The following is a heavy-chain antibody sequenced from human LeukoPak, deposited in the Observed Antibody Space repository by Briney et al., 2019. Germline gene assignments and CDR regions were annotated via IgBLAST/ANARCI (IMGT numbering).Heavy chain of an antibody. CDR2: ISGDGSST. Sequence: GGSLRLSCVASGFTFNTYWMHWVRQAPGKGLVWVSRISGDGSSTSYADSVQGRFTISKDNAKNTLYLQMHSLRAEDTAIYYCARSDPLRPYCGGDCYSPFDYWGQGALVTVSS. CDR3: ARSDPLRPYCGGDCYSPFDY. V-gene: IGHV3-74*01. J-gene: IGHJ4*02. CDR1: GFTFNTYW. D-gene: IGHD2-21*02.